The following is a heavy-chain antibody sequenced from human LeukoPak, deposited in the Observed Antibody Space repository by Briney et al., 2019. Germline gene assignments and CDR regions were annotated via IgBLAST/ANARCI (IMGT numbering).Heavy chain of an antibody. CDR3: ATEVVAGLHNCFDP. CDR1: GDRVSRNSAA. J-gene: IGHJ5*02. V-gene: IGHV6-1*01. CDR2: TYYRSKWYN. D-gene: IGHD6-19*01. Sequence: SQTLPLTCAISGDRVSRNSAAWNWIRQSPSRGLEWLGRTYYRSKWYNDYAVSVKSRITIKPDTTKNQFSLQLNSVTPEDTAVYYCATEVVAGLHNCFDPWGQGTLVSVSS.